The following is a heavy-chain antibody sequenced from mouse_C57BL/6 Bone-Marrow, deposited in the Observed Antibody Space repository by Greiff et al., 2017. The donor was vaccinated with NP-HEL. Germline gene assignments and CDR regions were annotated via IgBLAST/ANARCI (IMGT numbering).Heavy chain of an antibody. CDR2: ISDGGSYT. V-gene: IGHV5-4*01. CDR3: ARDGVGRAMDY. J-gene: IGHJ4*01. Sequence: DVQLVESGGGLVKPGGSLKLSCAASGFTFSSYAMSWVRQTPEKRLEWVATISDGGSYTYYPDNVKGRFTISRDNAKNNLYLQMSHLKSEDTAMYYCARDGVGRAMDYWGQGTSVTVSS. CDR1: GFTFSSYA. D-gene: IGHD4-1*01.